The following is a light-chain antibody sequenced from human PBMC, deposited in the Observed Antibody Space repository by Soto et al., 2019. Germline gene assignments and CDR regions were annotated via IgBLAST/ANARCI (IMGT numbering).Light chain of an antibody. V-gene: IGLV2-8*01. J-gene: IGLJ1*01. CDR3: SSYAGSDMGV. CDR1: SSDVGGYNF. Sequence: LTQPPSASGSPGQSVTISCTGTSSDVGGYNFVSWYQQHPGKAPKLIIYEVSKRPSGVPDRFSGSKSGNTASLTVSGLQADDEADYYCSSYAGSDMGVFGTGTKVTVL. CDR2: EVS.